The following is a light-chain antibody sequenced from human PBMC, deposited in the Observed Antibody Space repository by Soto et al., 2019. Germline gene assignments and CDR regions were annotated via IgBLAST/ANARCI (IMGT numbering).Light chain of an antibody. V-gene: IGKV3-15*01. J-gene: IGKJ5*01. CDR3: QQYNDWPPIT. CDR1: QSVNYN. CDR2: GAS. Sequence: EIVMTQSPATLSVSPGEGATLSCRAGQSVNYNLAWYQQKPGQAPRLLIYGASTRATGIPARFSGSGSGTEFTLTIRSVQSEDFAVYYCQQYNDWPPITFGQGTRLEIK.